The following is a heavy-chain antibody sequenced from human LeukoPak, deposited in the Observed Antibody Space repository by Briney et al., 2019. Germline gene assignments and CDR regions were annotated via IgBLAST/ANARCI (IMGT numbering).Heavy chain of an antibody. J-gene: IGHJ4*02. CDR1: GFTFSSYS. D-gene: IGHD3-22*01. Sequence: GGSLRLSCAASGFTFSSYSMNWVRQAPGRGLDGVSSISSSSSYIYYADSVKGGFTISRDNAKNSLYLQMNSLRAEDTAVYYCARDQGTTYYYDSSGYTFDYWGQGTLVTVSS. CDR2: ISSSSSYI. V-gene: IGHV3-21*01. CDR3: ARDQGTTYYYDSSGYTFDY.